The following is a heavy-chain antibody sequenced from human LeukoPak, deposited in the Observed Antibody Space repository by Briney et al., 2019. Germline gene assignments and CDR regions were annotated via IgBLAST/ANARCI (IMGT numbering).Heavy chain of an antibody. CDR1: GFTFSSYS. CDR3: AKVSGSSRFLECLLLGDFDY. Sequence: NSGGSLRLSCAASGFTFSSYSMNWVRQAPGKGLEWVSSISSSSSYIYYADSVKGRFTISRDNSKNTLYLQMNSLRAEDTAVYYWAKVSGSSRFLECLLLGDFDYWGQGTLVTVSS. V-gene: IGHV3-21*04. CDR2: ISSSSSYI. D-gene: IGHD3-3*01. J-gene: IGHJ4*02.